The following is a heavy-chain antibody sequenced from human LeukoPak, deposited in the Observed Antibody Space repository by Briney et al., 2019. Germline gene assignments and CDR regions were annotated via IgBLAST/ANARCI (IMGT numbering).Heavy chain of an antibody. V-gene: IGHV3-23*01. D-gene: IGHD3-10*01. Sequence: ETLSLTCAVYGGSFSGYYWSWIRQPPGKGLEWVSAISGSGGSTNYADSVKGRFTISRDNSKNTLYLQMNSLRAEDTAVYYCAKDLNYYASGNPLIDWGQGTLVTVSS. CDR2: ISGSGGST. CDR1: GGSFSGYY. J-gene: IGHJ4*02. CDR3: AKDLNYYASGNPLID.